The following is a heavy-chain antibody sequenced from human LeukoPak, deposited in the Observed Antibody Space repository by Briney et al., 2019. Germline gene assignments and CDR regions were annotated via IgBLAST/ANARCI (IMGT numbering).Heavy chain of an antibody. V-gene: IGHV3-48*01. CDR1: GFTFSSYS. Sequence: GGSLRLSCAASGFTFSSYSMTWVRQAPGEGLEWVSYISSSSSTIYYADSVKGRFTISRDNAKNSLYLQMNSLRAEDTAVYYCARDARVAGTEYNWFDPWGQGTLVTVSS. D-gene: IGHD6-19*01. CDR3: ARDARVAGTEYNWFDP. J-gene: IGHJ5*02. CDR2: ISSSSSTI.